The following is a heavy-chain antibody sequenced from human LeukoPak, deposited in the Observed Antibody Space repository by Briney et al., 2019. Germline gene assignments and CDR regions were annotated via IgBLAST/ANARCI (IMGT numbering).Heavy chain of an antibody. CDR3: ARAYSGSHY. D-gene: IGHD1-26*01. J-gene: IGHJ4*02. CDR2: INPKSGGR. Sequence: ASVKVSCKASGYTFTDYYIHWVRQAPGQGLEWMGRINPKSGGRNYAQNFQGRVTMTRDTSITTAYMELRSLNSDDTAFYYCARAYSGSHYWGQGTLVTVSS. V-gene: IGHV1-2*06. CDR1: GYTFTDYY.